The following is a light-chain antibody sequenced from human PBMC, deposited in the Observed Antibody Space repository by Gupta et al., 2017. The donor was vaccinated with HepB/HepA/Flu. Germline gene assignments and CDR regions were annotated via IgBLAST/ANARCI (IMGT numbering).Light chain of an antibody. CDR1: QSISW. V-gene: IGKV1-5*03. CDR2: KTS. J-gene: IGKJ3*01. Sequence: DIQMTQSPSTLSASVGDRVTITCRASQSISWLAWYQQKPGKAPKLLIYKTSSLESGVPSRFSGSGSGTEFTLTISSLQPDDFATYYCQQYNSPFTFGPGTKVDIK. CDR3: QQYNSPFT.